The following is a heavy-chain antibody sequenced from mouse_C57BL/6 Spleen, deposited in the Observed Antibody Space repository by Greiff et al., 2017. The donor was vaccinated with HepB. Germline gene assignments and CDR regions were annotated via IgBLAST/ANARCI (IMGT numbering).Heavy chain of an antibody. D-gene: IGHD3-3*01. CDR1: GFTFSDYY. CDR3: ARQTGTWYFDV. CDR2: ISNGGGST. J-gene: IGHJ1*03. V-gene: IGHV5-12*01. Sequence: EVNVVESGGGLVQPGGSLKLSCAASGFTFSDYYMYWVRQTPEKRLEWVAYISNGGGSTYYPDTVKGRFTISRDNAKNTLYLQMSRLKSEDTAMYYCARQTGTWYFDVWGTGTTVTVSS.